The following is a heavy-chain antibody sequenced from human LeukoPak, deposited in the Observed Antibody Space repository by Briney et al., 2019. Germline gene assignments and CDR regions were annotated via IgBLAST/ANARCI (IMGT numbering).Heavy chain of an antibody. CDR1: GGTFSGYA. D-gene: IGHD6-13*01. CDR2: IIPILGIA. Sequence: SVKVSCKAPGGTFSGYAISWVRQAPGQGLEWMGRIIPILGIANYEQKFQGRVTITADKSTSTAYMELSSLRSEDTAVYYCARDSIAAAGRGYSQFDYWGQGTLVTVSS. V-gene: IGHV1-69*04. J-gene: IGHJ4*02. CDR3: ARDSIAAAGRGYSQFDY.